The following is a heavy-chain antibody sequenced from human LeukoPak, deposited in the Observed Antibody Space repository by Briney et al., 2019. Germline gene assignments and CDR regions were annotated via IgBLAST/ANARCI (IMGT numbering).Heavy chain of an antibody. D-gene: IGHD2-15*01. CDR3: VRGTEIVVLAAARDVFDI. V-gene: IGHV3-64D*09. CDR1: GFTFSTYA. CDR2: ISSDGGNT. J-gene: IGHJ3*02. Sequence: GGSLRLSCSTSGFTFSTYAVHWVRQAPGKGLEYVSAISSDGGNTYYADSVRGRFTISRDNSKNTLFLQMSSLRSADTAVYYCVRGTEIVVLAAARDVFDIWGQGTTVTVSS.